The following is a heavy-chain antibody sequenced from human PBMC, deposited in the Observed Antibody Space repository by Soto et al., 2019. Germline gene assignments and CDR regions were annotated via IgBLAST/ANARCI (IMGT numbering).Heavy chain of an antibody. CDR2: IRSKAYGGTT. J-gene: IGHJ6*02. CDR1: GFTFGDYA. V-gene: IGHV3-49*04. CDR3: TRLGPIGYYYYGLDV. Sequence: PGGSLRLSCTASGFTFGDYAMSWVRQAPGKGLEWVGFIRSKAYGGTTEYAASVKGRFTISRDDSKSIAYLQMSSLKTEDTALYYCTRLGPIGYYYYGLDVWGQGTTVSVS.